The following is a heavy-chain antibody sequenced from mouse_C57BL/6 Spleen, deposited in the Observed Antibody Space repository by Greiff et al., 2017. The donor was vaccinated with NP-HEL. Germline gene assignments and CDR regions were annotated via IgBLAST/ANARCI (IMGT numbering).Heavy chain of an antibody. Sequence: EVMLVESGGGLVKPGGSLKLSCAASGFTFSSYAMSWVRQTPEKRLEWVATISDGGSYTYYPDNVKGRFTISRDNATNNLYLQMSHLRSEDTAMYYGERGRIYYGNWGAMDYWGQGTSVTVSS. CDR3: ERGRIYYGNWGAMDY. CDR1: GFTFSSYA. CDR2: ISDGGSYT. J-gene: IGHJ4*01. D-gene: IGHD2-1*01. V-gene: IGHV5-4*03.